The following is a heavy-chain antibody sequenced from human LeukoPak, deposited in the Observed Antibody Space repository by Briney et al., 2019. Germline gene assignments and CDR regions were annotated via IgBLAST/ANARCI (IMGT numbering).Heavy chain of an antibody. V-gene: IGHV3-9*01. J-gene: IGHJ4*02. CDR1: GFTFEGCA. Sequence: GRSLRLSCAASGFTFEGCAMHWVRQAPGKGLEWVSSINWDSGYMEYADSVRGRFTISRDNAKNSLYLQMNSLRPGDTALYFCAKEGSVCRNGICRYFDYWGQGTPVTVSS. CDR2: INWDSGYM. D-gene: IGHD2-8*01. CDR3: AKEGSVCRNGICRYFDY.